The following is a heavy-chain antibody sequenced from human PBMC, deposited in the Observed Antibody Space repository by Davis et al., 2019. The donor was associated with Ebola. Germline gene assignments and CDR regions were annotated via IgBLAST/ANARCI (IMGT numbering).Heavy chain of an antibody. CDR1: GYTFTSYG. CDR2: ISAYNGNT. CDR3: ARDGHRDQWLLYYYYYGMDV. D-gene: IGHD6-19*01. J-gene: IGHJ6*02. V-gene: IGHV1-18*01. Sequence: ASVKVSCKASGYTFTSYGISWVRQAPGQGLEWMGWISAYNGNTNYAQRLQGRVTMTTDTSTSTAYMELRSLRSDDTAVYYCARDGHRDQWLLYYYYYGMDVWGQGTTVTVSS.